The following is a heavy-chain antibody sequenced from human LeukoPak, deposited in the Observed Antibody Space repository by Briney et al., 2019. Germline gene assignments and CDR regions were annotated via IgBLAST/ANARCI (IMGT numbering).Heavy chain of an antibody. Sequence: PGGSLRLSCAASGFTFSNAWMSWVRQAPGKGLEWGGRIKSKTDGGTTDYAAPVKGRFTISRDDSKNTLYLQMNSLKTEDTAVYYCTTAAHYYGSGSYYIGRFFDYWGQGTLVTVSS. CDR1: GFTFSNAW. D-gene: IGHD3-10*01. J-gene: IGHJ4*02. CDR2: IKSKTDGGTT. V-gene: IGHV3-15*01. CDR3: TTAAHYYGSGSYYIGRFFDY.